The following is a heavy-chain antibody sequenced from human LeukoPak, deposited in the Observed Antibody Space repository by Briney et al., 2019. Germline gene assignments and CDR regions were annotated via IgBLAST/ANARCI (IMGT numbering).Heavy chain of an antibody. CDR1: GGSFSGYY. D-gene: IGHD4-17*01. CDR3: AKTTVTTYNWFDP. Sequence: SETLSLTCAVYGGSFSGYYWSWIRQPPGKGLEWIGEINHSGSTNYNPSLKSRVTISVDKSKNQFSLKLSSVTAADTAVYYCAKTTVTTYNWFDPWGQGTLVTVSS. CDR2: INHSGST. J-gene: IGHJ5*02. V-gene: IGHV4-34*01.